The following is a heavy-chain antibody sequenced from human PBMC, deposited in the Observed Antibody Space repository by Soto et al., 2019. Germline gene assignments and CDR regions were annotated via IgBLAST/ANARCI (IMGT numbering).Heavy chain of an antibody. D-gene: IGHD2-15*01. CDR1: GGSISSSRYY. Sequence: PSETLSLTCTVSGGSISSSRYYWAWLRQPPGKGLEWIGSIFYSGSTYYNPSLKSRVTISVDTSKNQFSLKLSSVTAADTAVFYCARDSEGGYCGGGSCFSGLAYWGQGALVTVSS. J-gene: IGHJ4*02. CDR2: IFYSGST. V-gene: IGHV4-39*01. CDR3: ARDSEGGYCGGGSCFSGLAY.